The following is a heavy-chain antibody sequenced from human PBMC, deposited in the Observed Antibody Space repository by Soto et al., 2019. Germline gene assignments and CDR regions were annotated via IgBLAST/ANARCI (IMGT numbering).Heavy chain of an antibody. D-gene: IGHD2-2*01. J-gene: IGHJ6*03. CDR3: ARAIVVVPAAFYYYYYMDV. Sequence: QLQLQESGPGLVRPSETLSLTCTVSGGSISSSNYYWGWIRQPPGRGLEWIGSIYYSGSTYYNASLKSRVTISVDTSKNQFSLKLSSVTAADTAVYYCARAIVVVPAAFYYYYYMDVWGKGTTVTVSS. CDR1: GGSISSSNYY. CDR2: IYYSGST. V-gene: IGHV4-39*01.